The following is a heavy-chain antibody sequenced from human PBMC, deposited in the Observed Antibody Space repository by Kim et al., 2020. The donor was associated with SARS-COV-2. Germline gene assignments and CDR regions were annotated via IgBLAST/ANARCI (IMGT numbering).Heavy chain of an antibody. CDR3: AKEDGAFDI. V-gene: IGHV3-33*06. Sequence: GGSLRLSCAASGFTFSSYVMHWVRQGPGKGLEWVALIWHDGSSKYYADSVKGRFTISRDNSKNTLYLQMNTLSAEDTAVYYCAKEDGAFDIWGQGTMVTVSS. J-gene: IGHJ3*02. CDR1: GFTFSSYV. CDR2: IWHDGSSK.